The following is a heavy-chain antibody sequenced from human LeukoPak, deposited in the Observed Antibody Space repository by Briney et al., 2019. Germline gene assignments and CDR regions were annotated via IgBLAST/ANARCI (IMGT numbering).Heavy chain of an antibody. CDR1: GYTFTGYY. V-gene: IGHV1-2*02. Sequence: GASVKVSCKASGYTFTGYYMHWVRQAPGQGLEWMGWINPNSGGTNYAQKFQGRVTMTRDTSISTAYMELRSLRSDDTAVYYCARTKLRYFDWSPLGDIWGQGTMVTVSS. J-gene: IGHJ3*02. CDR3: ARTKLRYFDWSPLGDI. D-gene: IGHD3-9*01. CDR2: INPNSGGT.